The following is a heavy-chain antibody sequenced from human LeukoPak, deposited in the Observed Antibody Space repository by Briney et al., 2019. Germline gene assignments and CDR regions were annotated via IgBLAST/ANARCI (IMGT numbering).Heavy chain of an antibody. Sequence: SETLSLTCTVSGGSISSGGYYWSWIRQHPGKGLEWIGYIYYSGSTYYNPSLKSRVTISVDTSKNQFSLKLSSVTAADTAAYYCARVRYNWRSNWFDPWGQGTLVTVSS. D-gene: IGHD1-20*01. CDR3: ARVRYNWRSNWFDP. V-gene: IGHV4-31*03. J-gene: IGHJ5*02. CDR2: IYYSGST. CDR1: GGSISSGGYY.